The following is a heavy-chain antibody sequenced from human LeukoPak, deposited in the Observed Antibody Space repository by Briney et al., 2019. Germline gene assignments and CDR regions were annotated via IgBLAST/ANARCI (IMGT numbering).Heavy chain of an antibody. V-gene: IGHV1-46*01. CDR1: GYTFTSYY. Sequence: SVTVSYKPSGYTFTSYYMHGVRQAPGQELEGMELINPSGGNTSFAQKFQGRLTMTRDTSTSTVYMELSSLRSEDTAVYYCAGVVGSYYGSGSYPYYFDYWGQGTLVIVSS. D-gene: IGHD3-10*01. CDR2: INPSGGNT. J-gene: IGHJ4*02. CDR3: AGVVGSYYGSGSYPYYFDY.